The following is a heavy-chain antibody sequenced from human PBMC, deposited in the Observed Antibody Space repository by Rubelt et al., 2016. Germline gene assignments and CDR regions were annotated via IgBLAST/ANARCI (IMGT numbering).Heavy chain of an antibody. CDR2: ISSSGSTI. J-gene: IGHJ3*02. Sequence: GWVSYISSSGSTIYYADSVKGRFTISRDNAKNSLYLQMNSLRAEDTALYYCAKDKRAAANLGDAFDIWGQGTMVTVSS. CDR3: AKDKRAAANLGDAFDI. D-gene: IGHD2-2*01. V-gene: IGHV3-11*01.